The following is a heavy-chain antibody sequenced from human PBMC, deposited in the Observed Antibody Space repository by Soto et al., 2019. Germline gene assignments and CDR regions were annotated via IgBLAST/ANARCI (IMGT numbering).Heavy chain of an antibody. CDR1: GDSVSSNSAA. Sequence: PSQTLSLTCAISGDSVSSNSAAWNWIRQSPSRGLEWLGSTYYRSKWYNDYAVSVKSRITINPDTSKNQFSLQLNSVTPEDTAVYYCARVKGMTTVTTRSYYYYYGMDVWGQGTTVTVSS. D-gene: IGHD4-17*01. J-gene: IGHJ6*02. CDR2: TYYRSKWYN. V-gene: IGHV6-1*01. CDR3: ARVKGMTTVTTRSYYYYYGMDV.